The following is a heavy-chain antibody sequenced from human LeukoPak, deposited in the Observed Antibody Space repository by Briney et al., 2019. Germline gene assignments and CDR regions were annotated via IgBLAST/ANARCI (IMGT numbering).Heavy chain of an antibody. Sequence: GRSLRLSCAASGFTFSSYGMHWVRQAPGKGLEWVAVISYDGSNKYYADSVKGRFTISRDNSKNTLYLQMNSLRAEDTAVYYCAKVQYSSSWYDYMDVWGKGTTVTVSS. CDR1: GFTFSSYG. J-gene: IGHJ6*03. V-gene: IGHV3-30*18. D-gene: IGHD6-13*01. CDR2: ISYDGSNK. CDR3: AKVQYSSSWYDYMDV.